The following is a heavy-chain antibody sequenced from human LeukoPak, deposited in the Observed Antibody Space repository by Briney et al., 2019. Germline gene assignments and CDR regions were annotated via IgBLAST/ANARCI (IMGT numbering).Heavy chain of an antibody. CDR1: GFTFSRSA. J-gene: IGHJ4*02. CDR3: AKDGLYYDGSEHVYYFDS. V-gene: IGHV3-23*01. CDR2: IIYSGGAT. Sequence: GGSLRLSGAASGFTFSRSAMTWVRQGPGTGLEFVASIIYSGGATYYADSVKGRFTISRDNSKNTLYLKMNSLRAEDTALYYCAKDGLYYDGSEHVYYFDSWGQGTLVTVSS. D-gene: IGHD3-22*01.